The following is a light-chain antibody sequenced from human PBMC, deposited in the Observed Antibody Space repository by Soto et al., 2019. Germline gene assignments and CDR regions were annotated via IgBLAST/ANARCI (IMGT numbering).Light chain of an antibody. J-gene: IGKJ4*01. Sequence: EIVLTQSPATLSLSPGERATLSCRASQSISSHLVWYQQRPGQAPRLLMYDASNRATGIPARFSGSGSGTDFTVTISSLGPEDFAVYYCQQRPNWPLTFGGGTKVEI. CDR3: QQRPNWPLT. CDR2: DAS. CDR1: QSISSH. V-gene: IGKV3-11*01.